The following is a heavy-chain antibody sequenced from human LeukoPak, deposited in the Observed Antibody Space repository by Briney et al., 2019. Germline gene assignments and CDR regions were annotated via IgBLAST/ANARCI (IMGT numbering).Heavy chain of an antibody. D-gene: IGHD3-22*01. CDR1: GFTFSSYN. J-gene: IGHJ4*02. CDR2: ISSSSSTI. CDR3: ARGSYDSSGYYLN. Sequence: PGGSLRLSCAASGFTFSSYNMNWVRQAPGKGLEWVSYISSSSSTIYYADSVKGRFTISRDNAKNSLYLQMNSLRAEDTAVYYCARGSYDSSGYYLNWGQGTLVTVSS. V-gene: IGHV3-48*01.